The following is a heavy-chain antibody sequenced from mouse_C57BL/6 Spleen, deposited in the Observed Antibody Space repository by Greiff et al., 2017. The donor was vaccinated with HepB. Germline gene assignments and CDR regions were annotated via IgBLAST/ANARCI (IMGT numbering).Heavy chain of an antibody. CDR1: GYTFTSYW. CDR2: IDPSDSET. J-gene: IGHJ4*01. V-gene: IGHV1-52*01. D-gene: IGHD2-4*01. Sequence: QVQLQQPGAELVRPGSSVKLSCKASGYTFTSYWMHWVKQRPIQGLEWIGNIDPSDSETHYNQKFKDKATLTVDKSSSTAYMQLSSLTSEDSAVYYCARWDYDYDRDYAMDYWGQGTSVTVSS. CDR3: ARWDYDYDRDYAMDY.